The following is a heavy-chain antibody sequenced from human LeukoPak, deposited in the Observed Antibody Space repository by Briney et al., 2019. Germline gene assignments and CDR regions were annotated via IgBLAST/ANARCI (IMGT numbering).Heavy chain of an antibody. D-gene: IGHD2-2*01. Sequence: GGSLRLSCAASGFPFSSYEMNWVRQAPGKRLQWVSYISSSGDKIYYAASVKGRFTISRDNAKNSLYLQIDSLRAEDTAVYYCARGQRPQYTSTWDNWFDPWGQGTQVTVSS. CDR3: ARGQRPQYTSTWDNWFDP. CDR1: GFPFSSYE. J-gene: IGHJ5*02. V-gene: IGHV3-48*03. CDR2: ISSSGDKI.